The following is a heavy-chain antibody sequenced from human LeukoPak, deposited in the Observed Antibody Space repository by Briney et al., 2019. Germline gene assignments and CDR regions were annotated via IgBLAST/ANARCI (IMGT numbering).Heavy chain of an antibody. CDR2: ISSSSSDI. CDR1: GFSFSRYT. Sequence: PGGSLRLSCAASGFSFSRYTMNWVCQAPGKGLEWVSYISSSSSDIYYADSVKGRFTISRDNAKNSLYLQMNSLRAEDTAMYYCARDYSPTIGPTRSIVVVPAGYNWFDPWGQGTLVTVSS. CDR3: ARDYSPTIGPTRSIVVVPAGYNWFDP. V-gene: IGHV3-21*01. J-gene: IGHJ5*02. D-gene: IGHD2-2*01.